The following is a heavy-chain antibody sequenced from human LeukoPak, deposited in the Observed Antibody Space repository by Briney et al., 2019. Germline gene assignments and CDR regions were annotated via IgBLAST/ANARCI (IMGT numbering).Heavy chain of an antibody. V-gene: IGHV3-30*18. CDR3: AKAQDGDYVDY. D-gene: IGHD4-17*01. J-gene: IGHJ4*02. Sequence: GGSLRLSCAASGFTFSSYGMHWVRQAPSKGLEWVAVISYDGSNKYYADSVKGRFTISRDNSKNTLYLQMNSLRAEDTAVYYCAKAQDGDYVDYWGQGTLVTVSS. CDR1: GFTFSSYG. CDR2: ISYDGSNK.